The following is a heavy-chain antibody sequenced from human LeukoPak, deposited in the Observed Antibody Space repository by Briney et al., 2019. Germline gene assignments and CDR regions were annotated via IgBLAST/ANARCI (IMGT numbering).Heavy chain of an antibody. CDR2: TSYSGST. CDR3: ARTARVFDY. CDR1: GGSTSIYY. D-gene: IGHD2-21*02. V-gene: IGHV4-59*01. Sequence: SESLSLTCTVSGGSTSIYYWSWIRQPPGKGLECIGYTSYSGSTDYSPSLKSRVTISIDTSKNKFSLRLTSVTDADTAVYYCARTARVFDYWGPGILVTVSS. J-gene: IGHJ4*02.